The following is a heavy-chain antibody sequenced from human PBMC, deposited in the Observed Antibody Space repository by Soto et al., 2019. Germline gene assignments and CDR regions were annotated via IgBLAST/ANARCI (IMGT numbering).Heavy chain of an antibody. V-gene: IGHV4-39*01. Sequence: PSETLSLTCTVSGGSISSSSYYWGWIRQPPGKGLEWIGGIYYSGSTYYNTSLKNRVTISVDTSKNQFSLKLSSVTAADTAVYYCARLSSSWYYYYYGMDVWGQGTTVTVSS. CDR1: GGSISSSSYY. D-gene: IGHD6-13*01. J-gene: IGHJ6*02. CDR3: ARLSSSWYYYYYGMDV. CDR2: IYYSGST.